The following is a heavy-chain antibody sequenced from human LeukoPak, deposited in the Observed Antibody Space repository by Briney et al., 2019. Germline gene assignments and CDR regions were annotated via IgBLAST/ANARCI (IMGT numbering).Heavy chain of an antibody. CDR2: IWPDDSDK. V-gene: IGHV5-51*01. CDR1: GYSFTSYW. CDR3: ARQGKDGYRVVDY. J-gene: IGHJ4*02. D-gene: IGHD5-24*01. Sequence: GESLKISCKGSGYSFTSYWIGWVRQVPGKGLGWMGIIWPDDSDKRYSPSFQGQVTISADKSISTAYLQWSSLKASDTAMYYCARQGKDGYRVVDYWGQGTLVTVSS.